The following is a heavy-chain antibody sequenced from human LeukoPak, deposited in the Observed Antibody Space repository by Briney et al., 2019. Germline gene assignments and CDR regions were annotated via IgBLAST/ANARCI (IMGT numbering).Heavy chain of an antibody. CDR2: ITGRGENI. D-gene: IGHD6-25*01. J-gene: IGHJ4*02. V-gene: IGHV3-23*01. CDR3: AKDRRLAAFDY. CDR1: GFIFSSYG. Sequence: GGSLRLSCTASGFIFSSYGMNWVRQAPGKGLEWVSGITGRGENIYYAGSVKGRFTISRDNSKNTLYLQMNSLRAEDAAVYYCAKDRRLAAFDYGGQGTLVTVSS.